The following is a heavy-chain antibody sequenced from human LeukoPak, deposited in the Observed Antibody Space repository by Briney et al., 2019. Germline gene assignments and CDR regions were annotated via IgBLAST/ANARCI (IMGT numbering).Heavy chain of an antibody. J-gene: IGHJ3*02. Sequence: SETLSLTCTVSGGSISGGSYFWNWLRQPAGKGLEWIGRIYTSGSTHYNPSLKSRVTISVDTSKNQFPLKLSSVTAADTAVYYGARDEDYYDVGGHPHGAFDIWGQGTMVTVSA. CDR2: IYTSGST. D-gene: IGHD3-16*01. V-gene: IGHV4-61*02. CDR1: GGSISGGSYF. CDR3: ARDEDYYDVGGHPHGAFDI.